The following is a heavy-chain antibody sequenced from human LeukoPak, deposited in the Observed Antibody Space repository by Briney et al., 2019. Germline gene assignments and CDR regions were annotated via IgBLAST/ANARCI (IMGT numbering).Heavy chain of an antibody. Sequence: PGGSLRLSCAAAELTFSNYGMHWVRQAPGKGLEWVAVIRYDGSNKYYADFVKGRFTISRDNSKNTLYLQMNSLTAEDTATYYCAKSSSSSCPQDWGQGTLVTVSS. D-gene: IGHD2-15*01. V-gene: IGHV3-30*02. J-gene: IGHJ1*01. CDR2: IRYDGSNK. CDR1: ELTFSNYG. CDR3: AKSSSSSCPQD.